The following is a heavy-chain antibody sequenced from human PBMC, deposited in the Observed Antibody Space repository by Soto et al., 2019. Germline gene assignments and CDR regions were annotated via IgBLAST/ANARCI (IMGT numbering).Heavy chain of an antibody. CDR1: GYTLTELS. V-gene: IGHV1-24*01. CDR2: FDPEDGET. Sequence: ASVKVSCKVSGYTLTELSMHRVRQAPGKGLEWMGGFDPEDGETIYAQKFQGRVTMTEDTSTDTAYMELSSLRSEDTAVYYCATDLGYCSSTSCPVGYWGQGTLVTVSS. CDR3: ATDLGYCSSTSCPVGY. J-gene: IGHJ4*02. D-gene: IGHD2-2*01.